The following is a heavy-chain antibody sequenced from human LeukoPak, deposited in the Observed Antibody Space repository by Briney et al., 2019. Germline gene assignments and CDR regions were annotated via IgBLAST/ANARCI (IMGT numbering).Heavy chain of an antibody. Sequence: GGSLRLSCAASGFTFDDYAMHWVRQAPGKGLEWVSGISWNSGSIGYADSVKGRFTISRDNAKNSLYLQMNSLRAEDTAVYYCARSRVRMRAFYYDYWGQGTLVTVSS. J-gene: IGHJ4*02. V-gene: IGHV3-9*01. CDR2: ISWNSGSI. CDR3: ARSRVRMRAFYYDY. D-gene: IGHD2-2*01. CDR1: GFTFDDYA.